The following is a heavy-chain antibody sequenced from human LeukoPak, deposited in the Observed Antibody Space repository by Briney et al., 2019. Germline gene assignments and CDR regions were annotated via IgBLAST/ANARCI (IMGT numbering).Heavy chain of an antibody. CDR2: IGSSSIYT. V-gene: IGHV3-11*06. CDR1: GFALSDYY. Sequence: GGSLRLSCAASGFALSDYYMSWIRQAPGKGLEWVSYIGSSSIYTNYADSVKGRFTISRDNAKNSLYLQMNSLRAEDTAVYYCARDREYYFDYWGQGTLVTVSS. CDR3: ARDREYYFDY. J-gene: IGHJ4*02.